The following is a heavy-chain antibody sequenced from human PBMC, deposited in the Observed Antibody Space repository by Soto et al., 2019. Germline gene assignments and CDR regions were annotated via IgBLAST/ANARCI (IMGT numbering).Heavy chain of an antibody. CDR1: GDSVSSNSVA. Sequence: SQTLSLTCAISGDSVSSNSVAWYWIRQSPSRGLEWLGRTYYRSKWYNDYAASVRSRISINPDTSKNQFSLQLTSVTPGDTAVYYCARGGFYTTVAKFDCWGHGTLVIVSS. V-gene: IGHV6-1*01. CDR3: ARGGFYTTVAKFDC. J-gene: IGHJ4*01. D-gene: IGHD6-19*01. CDR2: TYYRSKWYN.